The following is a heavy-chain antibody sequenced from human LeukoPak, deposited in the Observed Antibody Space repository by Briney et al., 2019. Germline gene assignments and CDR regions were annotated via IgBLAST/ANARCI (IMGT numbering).Heavy chain of an antibody. CDR3: ARATDFSGSPRDQIDY. Sequence: SETLSLTCSVSGDSITYFYWSWIRQAAGKGLEWIGRISSSGSTDYNASLKSRVTMSVDTSKNQLSLKVISVTAADTAVYYCARATDFSGSPRDQIDYWGQGTLVTVSS. CDR2: ISSSGST. J-gene: IGHJ4*02. CDR1: GDSITYFY. V-gene: IGHV4-4*07. D-gene: IGHD1-26*01.